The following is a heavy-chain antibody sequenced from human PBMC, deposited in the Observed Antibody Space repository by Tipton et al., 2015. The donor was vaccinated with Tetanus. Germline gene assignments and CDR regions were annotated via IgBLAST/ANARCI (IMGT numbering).Heavy chain of an antibody. Sequence: PGLVKPSGTLSLTCAVSGGSISSINWWSWVRQPPGKGLEWIGEVYHNGRTNYSPSLESRVPISVDKSKNQFSLRLTSVTAADTAVYYCASLPQVWFGDLFDYWGQGTLVTVSS. V-gene: IGHV4-4*02. CDR1: GGSISSINW. CDR3: ASLPQVWFGDLFDY. J-gene: IGHJ4*02. CDR2: VYHNGRT. D-gene: IGHD3-10*01.